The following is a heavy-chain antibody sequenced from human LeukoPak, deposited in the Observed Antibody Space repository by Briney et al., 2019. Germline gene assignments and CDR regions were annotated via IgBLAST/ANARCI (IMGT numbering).Heavy chain of an antibody. D-gene: IGHD5-12*01. V-gene: IGHV4-59*01. Sequence: SETLSLTCTVSGGSFSSYYWSWIRQPPGKGLEWIGYIYYSGSINYNPSLKSRVTISLDTSKNQFSLKLSSVTAADTAVYYCVRAVGPVGGYDSPWGQGTLVTVSS. J-gene: IGHJ5*02. CDR1: GGSFSSYY. CDR2: IYYSGSI. CDR3: VRAVGPVGGYDSP.